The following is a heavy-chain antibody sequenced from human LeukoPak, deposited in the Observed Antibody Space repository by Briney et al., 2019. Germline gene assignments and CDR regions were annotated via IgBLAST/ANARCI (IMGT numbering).Heavy chain of an antibody. V-gene: IGHV4-34*01. CDR3: ARGPRVGATLRYNWFDP. CDR2: INHSGST. CDR1: GGSFSGYY. Sequence: SETLSLTCAVYGGSFSGYYWSWIRQPPGKGLEWIGEINHSGSTNYNPSLKSRVTISVDTSKNQFSLKLNSVTAADTAVYYCARGPRVGATLRYNWFDPWGQGTLVTVSS. J-gene: IGHJ5*02. D-gene: IGHD1-26*01.